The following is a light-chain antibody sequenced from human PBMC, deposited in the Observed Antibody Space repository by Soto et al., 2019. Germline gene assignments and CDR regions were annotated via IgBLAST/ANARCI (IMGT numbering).Light chain of an antibody. CDR1: QSVSSS. Sequence: EIVMTQYPHSLSVSPGERVTLSCRASQSVSSSLAWYQQYPGQAPRLLIYGASTRATGIPARFSGSGSGTEFTLTITSLQSEDFAVYYCQQYHNWPPLTFGGGTQVEIK. V-gene: IGKV3-15*01. CDR2: GAS. CDR3: QQYHNWPPLT. J-gene: IGKJ4*01.